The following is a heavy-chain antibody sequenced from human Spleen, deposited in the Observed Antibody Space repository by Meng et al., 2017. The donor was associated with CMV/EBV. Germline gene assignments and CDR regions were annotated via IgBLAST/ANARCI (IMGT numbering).Heavy chain of an antibody. CDR2: MRSDGSDK. CDR1: GFTFSISG. CDR3: VRDGGRWDFDY. J-gene: IGHJ4*02. V-gene: IGHV3-30*02. D-gene: IGHD3-16*01. Sequence: GESLKISCAASGFTFSISGMHWVRQAPGKGLEWVAFMRSDGSDKCFADSVKGRFTISRDNSKNTLYLQMNSLRAEDTAIYYCVRDGGRWDFDYWGRGTLVTVSS.